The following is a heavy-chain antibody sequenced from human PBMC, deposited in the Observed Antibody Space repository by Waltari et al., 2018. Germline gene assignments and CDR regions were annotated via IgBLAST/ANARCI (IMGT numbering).Heavy chain of an antibody. D-gene: IGHD1-20*01. CDR1: GYSISSGYY. Sequence: QVQLQESGPGLVKPSETLSLTCAVSGYSISSGYYWGWIRQPPGKGLEWSGSIYHSGSTYYNPSLKSRVTISVDTSKNQFSLKLSSVTAADTAVYYCAREVGYNWNYVYYWGQGTLVTVSS. CDR2: IYHSGST. V-gene: IGHV4-38-2*02. J-gene: IGHJ4*02. CDR3: AREVGYNWNYVYY.